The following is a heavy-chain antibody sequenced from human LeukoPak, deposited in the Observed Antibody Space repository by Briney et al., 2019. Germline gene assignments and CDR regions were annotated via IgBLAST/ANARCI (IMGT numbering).Heavy chain of an antibody. CDR2: INPNSGGT. CDR1: GHTFTGYY. D-gene: IGHD2-21*02. Sequence: ASVKVSCKASGHTFTGYYMHWVRQAPGQGLEWMGWINPNSGGTNHAQKFQGRVSMTRDTSISTAYMELSRLRSEDSAVYYCARLVVTAIPVLDSWGLGTLVTVSS. J-gene: IGHJ4*02. CDR3: ARLVVTAIPVLDS. V-gene: IGHV1-2*02.